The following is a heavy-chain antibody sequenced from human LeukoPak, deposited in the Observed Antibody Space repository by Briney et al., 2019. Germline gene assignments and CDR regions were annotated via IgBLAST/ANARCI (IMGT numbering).Heavy chain of an antibody. V-gene: IGHV3-30*03. CDR3: AREADDAFDI. J-gene: IGHJ3*02. CDR1: GFTFSIYG. D-gene: IGHD6-19*01. CDR2: ISYDGSNK. Sequence: GGSLRLSCAASGFTFSIYGMHWVRQAPGKGLEWVAVISYDGSNKYYADSVKGRFTISRDNSKNTLYLQMNSLRAEDTAVYYCAREADDAFDIWGQGTMVTVSS.